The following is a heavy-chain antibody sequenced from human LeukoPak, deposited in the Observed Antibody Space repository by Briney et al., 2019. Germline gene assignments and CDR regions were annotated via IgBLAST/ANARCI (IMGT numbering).Heavy chain of an antibody. J-gene: IGHJ5*02. Sequence: GASVKVSCKASGYTFTGYYLYWVRQAPGQGLEWMGWINPNRGDTNYAQKFQGRVTMTRDTSSSTAYMELSRLRSDDTAVYYCAREGSGRSWFDPWGQGTLVTVSS. V-gene: IGHV1-2*02. D-gene: IGHD6-19*01. CDR1: GYTFTGYY. CDR3: AREGSGRSWFDP. CDR2: INPNRGDT.